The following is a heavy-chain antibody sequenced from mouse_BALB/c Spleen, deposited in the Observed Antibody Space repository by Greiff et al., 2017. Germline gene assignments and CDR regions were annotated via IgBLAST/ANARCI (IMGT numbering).Heavy chain of an antibody. D-gene: IGHD1-1*01. CDR2: IWWNDNK. CDR1: GFSLSTYGIG. J-gene: IGHJ4*01. V-gene: IGHV8-11*01. Sequence: QVTLKVSGPGILQPSQTLSLTCSFSGFSLSTYGIGVGWIRQPSGKGLEWLAHIWWNDNKYYNTALKSRLTISKDTSNNQVFLKIASVDTADTATYYCARMDYGSSFYAMDYWGQGTSVTVSS. CDR3: ARMDYGSSFYAMDY.